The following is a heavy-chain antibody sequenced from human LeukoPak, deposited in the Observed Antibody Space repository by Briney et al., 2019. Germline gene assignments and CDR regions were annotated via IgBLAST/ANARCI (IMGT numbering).Heavy chain of an antibody. CDR2: ISSSSYI. V-gene: IGHV3-21*01. D-gene: IGHD3-22*01. Sequence: GGSLRLSCAASGFTFSSYSMSWVRQAPGKGLEWVSSISSSSYIYYLASVKGRFTISRDNAKNSLYLQMNSLRAEDTAVYYCARADTYYYDSRGYYTFDYWGQGTLVTVSS. J-gene: IGHJ4*02. CDR3: ARADTYYYDSRGYYTFDY. CDR1: GFTFSSYS.